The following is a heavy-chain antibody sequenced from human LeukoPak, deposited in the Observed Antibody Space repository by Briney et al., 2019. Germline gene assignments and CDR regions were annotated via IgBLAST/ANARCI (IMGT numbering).Heavy chain of an antibody. CDR1: GGSISSYY. J-gene: IGHJ3*02. CDR2: IYTSGST. CDR3: ARGRDIVGDPDAFDI. D-gene: IGHD2-15*01. Sequence: SETLSLTCTVSGGSISSYYWSWIRQPAGKGLEWIGRIYTSGSTNYNPSLKSRVTMSVDTSKNQFSLKLSSVTAADTAVYYCARGRDIVGDPDAFDIWGQGTMVTVSS. V-gene: IGHV4-4*07.